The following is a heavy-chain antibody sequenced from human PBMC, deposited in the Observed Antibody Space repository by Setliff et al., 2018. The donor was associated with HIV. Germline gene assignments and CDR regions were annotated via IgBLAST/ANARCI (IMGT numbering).Heavy chain of an antibody. V-gene: IGHV4-59*08. CDR3: ARHMMIAPCRFFDS. J-gene: IGHJ4*02. CDR2: IFYTGRT. CDR1: GGSINSYY. D-gene: IGHD3-16*01. Sequence: SETLSLTCAVSGGSINSYYWSWIRRPPGRGLEWIGYIFYTGRTSYNPSLKSRVSMSVDPSKNQFSLNLSSVTAADTAVYYCARHMMIAPCRFFDSWGQGTLVTVS.